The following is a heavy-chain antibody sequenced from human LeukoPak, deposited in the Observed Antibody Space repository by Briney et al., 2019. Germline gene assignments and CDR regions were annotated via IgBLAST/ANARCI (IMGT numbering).Heavy chain of an antibody. Sequence: GAPVKVSCKASGYTFTSYYMHWVRQAPGQGLEWMGIINPSGGSTSYAQKFQGRVTMTRDTSTSTVYMELSSLRSEDTAVYYCARSYSNYVKAFDTWGQGTMVTVSS. CDR3: ARSYSNYVKAFDT. CDR2: INPSGGST. D-gene: IGHD4-11*01. J-gene: IGHJ3*02. V-gene: IGHV1-46*03. CDR1: GYTFTSYY.